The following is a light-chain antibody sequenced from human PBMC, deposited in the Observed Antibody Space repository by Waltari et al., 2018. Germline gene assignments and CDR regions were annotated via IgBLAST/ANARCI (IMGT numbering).Light chain of an antibody. V-gene: IGLV2-23*01. J-gene: IGLJ1*01. CDR1: SADLASYNL. CDR3: CSYTGSSTSYG. CDR2: EAV. Sequence: QSALTQPASVSGSPGQSITISCTGASADLASYNLVSWYQHPPTKAPKPMIYEAVKRPEGVSNRFSGAKSGTTASLIISGLQADDEADYYCCSYTGSSTSYGCGSGTKVTVL.